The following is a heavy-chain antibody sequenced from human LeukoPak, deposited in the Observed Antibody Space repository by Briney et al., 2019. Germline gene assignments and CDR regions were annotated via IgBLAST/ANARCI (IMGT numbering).Heavy chain of an antibody. Sequence: PSETLSLTCTVSGGSISPYFWSWIRQPPGKGLEWIGYISYSGSTNYNPSLKSRVTISVDTSKNQFSLQLSSVTAADTAVYYCAREPDAWGQGTLVTVSS. CDR3: AREPDA. CDR1: GGSISPYF. V-gene: IGHV4-59*01. CDR2: ISYSGST. J-gene: IGHJ5*02.